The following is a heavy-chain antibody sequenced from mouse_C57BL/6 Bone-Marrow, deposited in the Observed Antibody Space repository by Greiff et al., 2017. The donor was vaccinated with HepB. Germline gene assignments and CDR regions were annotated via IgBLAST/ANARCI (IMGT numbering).Heavy chain of an antibody. CDR1: GYTFTSYW. Sequence: QVQLQQPGAELVRPGSSVKLSCKASGYTFTSYWMDWVKQRPGQGLEWIGNIYPSDSETHYNQKFKDKATLTVDKSSSTASMQLSSLTSEDSAVYYCARGYYWYVDVWGTGTTVTVSS. V-gene: IGHV1-61*01. CDR2: IYPSDSET. CDR3: ARGYYWYVDV. J-gene: IGHJ1*03.